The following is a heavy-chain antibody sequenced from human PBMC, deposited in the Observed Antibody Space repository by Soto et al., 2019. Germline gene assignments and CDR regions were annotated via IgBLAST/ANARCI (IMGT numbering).Heavy chain of an antibody. V-gene: IGHV1-69*01. D-gene: IGHD5-12*01. CDR2: IIPIFGTA. Sequence: QVQLVQSGAEVKKPGSSVKVSCKASGGTFSSYAISWVRQAPGQGLEWMGGIIPIFGTANYAQKFQGRVTITADESTSTAYMELSSLRSEGTAVYYCARSEMGGYSGYGYMDVWGQGTTVTVSS. CDR1: GGTFSSYA. CDR3: ARSEMGGYSGYGYMDV. J-gene: IGHJ6*02.